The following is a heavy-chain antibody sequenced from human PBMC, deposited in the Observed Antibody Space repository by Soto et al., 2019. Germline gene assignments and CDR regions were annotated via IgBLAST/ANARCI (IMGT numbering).Heavy chain of an antibody. CDR3: GRCRTDTYAMDV. CDR1: GYSLTSYG. D-gene: IGHD1-1*01. Sequence: SVKVSCKASGYSLTSYGIAWVRQAPGQGPEWMGWTSPYTGRTNYAQNVHGRVVMTTDISSNIVYLELRSLRPDDTAMYYCGRCRTDTYAMDVWG. V-gene: IGHV1-18*01. CDR2: TSPYTGRT. J-gene: IGHJ6*02.